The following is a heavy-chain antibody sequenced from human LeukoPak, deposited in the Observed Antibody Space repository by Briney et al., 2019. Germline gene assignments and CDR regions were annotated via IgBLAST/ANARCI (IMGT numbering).Heavy chain of an antibody. Sequence: GGSLRLSCAASGFTFSSYEMNWVRQAPGKGLEWLSYISTNGVNIHYADSVKGRFTISRDNAKNSLYLQMNSLRAEDTAVYYCARDLEMATVYWGQGTLVTVSS. CDR2: ISTNGVNI. CDR3: ARDLEMATVY. V-gene: IGHV3-48*03. D-gene: IGHD5-24*01. CDR1: GFTFSSYE. J-gene: IGHJ4*02.